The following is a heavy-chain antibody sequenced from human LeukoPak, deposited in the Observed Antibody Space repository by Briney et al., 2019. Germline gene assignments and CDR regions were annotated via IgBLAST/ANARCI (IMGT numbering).Heavy chain of an antibody. CDR2: INPSGGST. J-gene: IGHJ3*02. Sequence: ASVKVSCKASGYTFTSYYIHWVRQAPGQGLEWMGMINPSGGSTTYVQKFQGRVTVTRDMSTSTVYMELSSLRSEDTAVYYCARSRLWSPRDAFDIWAQGTMVTVSS. CDR1: GYTFTSYY. V-gene: IGHV1-46*01. D-gene: IGHD3-16*01. CDR3: ARSRLWSPRDAFDI.